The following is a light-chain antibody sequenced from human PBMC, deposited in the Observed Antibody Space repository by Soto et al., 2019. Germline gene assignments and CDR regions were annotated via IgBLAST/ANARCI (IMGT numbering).Light chain of an antibody. CDR2: HAS. CDR1: QSISNW. J-gene: IGKJ5*01. CDR3: QQLYTLPFT. Sequence: DIQMSQSPSTLSGSVEDRVTITCRASQSISNWLAWYQQKPGTAPKLLIYHASTLESGVPSRFSGSGSGTEFTLTISGLLPEDFAAYHCQQLYTLPFTFGQGRRLEIK. V-gene: IGKV1-5*01.